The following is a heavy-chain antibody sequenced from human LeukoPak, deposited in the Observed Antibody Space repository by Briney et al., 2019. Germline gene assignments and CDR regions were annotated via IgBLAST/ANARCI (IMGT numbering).Heavy chain of an antibody. CDR2: INPNSGGT. D-gene: IGHD6-19*01. CDR1: GYTFTVYY. V-gene: IGHV1-2*02. Sequence: GASVTVSCKASGYTFTVYYMHWVRQAPGQGLEWMGWINPNSGGTNYAQKFQGRVTMTRDTSTSTVYMELSSLRSEDTAVYYRARFAVHRRLTVVGQFGLDYWGQGTLVTVSS. J-gene: IGHJ4*02. CDR3: ARFAVHRRLTVVGQFGLDY.